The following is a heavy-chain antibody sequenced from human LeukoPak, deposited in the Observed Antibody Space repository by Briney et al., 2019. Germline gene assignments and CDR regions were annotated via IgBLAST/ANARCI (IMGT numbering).Heavy chain of an antibody. Sequence: GGSLRLSCAAAGFTFSAFDMHWVRRAPGKGLEWVSVISSDGSDEYYVDSVRGRFTISRDNSKNALYLQMDSLRVDDTAVYYCARDSPLRRDFDYWGQGTLVTVSS. CDR1: GFTFSAFD. CDR2: ISSDGSDE. V-gene: IGHV3-30*03. J-gene: IGHJ4*02. CDR3: ARDSPLRRDFDY.